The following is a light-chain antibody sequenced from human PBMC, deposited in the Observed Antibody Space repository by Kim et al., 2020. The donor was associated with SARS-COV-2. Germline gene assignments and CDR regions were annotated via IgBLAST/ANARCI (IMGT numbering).Light chain of an antibody. CDR3: QQYAGSPLYS. CDR2: GAS. V-gene: IGKV3-20*01. Sequence: SRGDSTTLSCRASQSFNSNYLAWYQQKPGQAPRLLIYGASTRATGIPDRFTGSGSGTDFSLTISTLEPEDFAVYYCQQYAGSPLYSFGQGTKLEI. J-gene: IGKJ2*03. CDR1: QSFNSNY.